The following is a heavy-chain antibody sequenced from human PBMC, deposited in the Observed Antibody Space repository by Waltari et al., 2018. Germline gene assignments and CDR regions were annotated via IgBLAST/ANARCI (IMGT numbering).Heavy chain of an antibody. J-gene: IGHJ5*02. CDR2: ICYSGST. CDR1: GGSISSHY. D-gene: IGHD3-10*01. CDR3: ARDSGSNWFDP. V-gene: IGHV4-59*11. Sequence: QVQLQESGPGLVKPSETLSLTCTVSGGSISSHYWSWIRQPPGKGLEWIGYICYSGSTNYKPSLKSLFTISVDTSKNQFSRKLSSVTAADTAVYYCARDSGSNWFDPWGQGTLVTVSS.